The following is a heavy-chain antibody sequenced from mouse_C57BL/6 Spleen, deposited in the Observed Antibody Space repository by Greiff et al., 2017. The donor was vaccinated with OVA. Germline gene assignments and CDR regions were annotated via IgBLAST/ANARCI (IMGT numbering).Heavy chain of an antibody. J-gene: IGHJ2*01. Sequence: QVQLKESGAELVRPGASVKLSCKASGYTFTDYYINWVKQRPGQGLEWIARIYPGSGNTYYNEKFKGKATLTAEKSSSTAYMQLSSLTSEDSAVYFCARGDGTGLFDYWGQGTTLTVSS. V-gene: IGHV1-76*01. D-gene: IGHD3-3*01. CDR1: GYTFTDYY. CDR3: ARGDGTGLFDY. CDR2: IYPGSGNT.